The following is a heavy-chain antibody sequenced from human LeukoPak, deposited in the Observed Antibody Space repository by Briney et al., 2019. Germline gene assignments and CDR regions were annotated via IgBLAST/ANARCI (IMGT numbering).Heavy chain of an antibody. V-gene: IGHV4-38-2*01. D-gene: IGHD6-19*01. CDR2: IYHSGST. CDR3: ASDELVDSSGWYGSY. J-gene: IGHJ4*02. CDR1: GYSISSGYY. Sequence: SETLSLTCAVSGYSISSGYYWGWIRQPPGKGLEWIGSIYHSGSTYYNPSLKSRVTISVDTSKNQFSLKLSSVTAADTAVYYCASDELVDSSGWYGSYWGQGTLVTVSS.